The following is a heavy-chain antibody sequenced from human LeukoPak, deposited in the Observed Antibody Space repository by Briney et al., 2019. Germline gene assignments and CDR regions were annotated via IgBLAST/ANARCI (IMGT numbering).Heavy chain of an antibody. CDR3: AKEFGMTAMAPLYYYYYGMDV. D-gene: IGHD5-18*01. CDR2: ISGSGGSK. Sequence: GGSLRLSCAASGFTFSSYAMSWVRQAPGKGLEWVSAISGSGGSKYYADSVKGRFTISRDNSKNTLYLQMNRLRAEDTAVYYCAKEFGMTAMAPLYYYYYGMDVWGQGTTVTVSS. J-gene: IGHJ6*02. CDR1: GFTFSSYA. V-gene: IGHV3-23*01.